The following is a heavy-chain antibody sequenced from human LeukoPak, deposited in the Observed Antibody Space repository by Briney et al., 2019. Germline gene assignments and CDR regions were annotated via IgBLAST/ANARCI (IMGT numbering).Heavy chain of an antibody. CDR2: IVVGSDNT. V-gene: IGHV1-58*01. D-gene: IGHD6-13*01. CDR3: AAPYSSTWFDY. Sequence: SVKVSCKASRFTFTSRFAVQWVRQARGQRLEWIGWIVVGSDNTNYAQKFQERVTITRDMSTSTSYMELSSLRSEDTAVYYCAAPYSSTWFDYWGQGTLVTVSS. CDR1: RFTFTSRFA. J-gene: IGHJ4*02.